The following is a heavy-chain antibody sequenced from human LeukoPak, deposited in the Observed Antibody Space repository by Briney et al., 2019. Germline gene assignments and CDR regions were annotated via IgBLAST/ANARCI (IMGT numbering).Heavy chain of an antibody. CDR1: GGSISSSSYY. CDR3: ARAGNYYDSSGNDAFDI. V-gene: IGHV4-39*07. Sequence: NPSETLSLTCTVSGGSISSSSYYWGWIRQPPGKGLEWIGSIYYSGSTYYNPSLKSRVTISVDTSKNQLSLKLSSVTAADTAVYYCARAGNYYDSSGNDAFDIWGQGTMVTVSS. D-gene: IGHD3-22*01. CDR2: IYYSGST. J-gene: IGHJ3*02.